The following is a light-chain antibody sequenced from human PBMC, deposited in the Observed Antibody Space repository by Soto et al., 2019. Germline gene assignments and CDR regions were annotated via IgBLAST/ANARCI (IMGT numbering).Light chain of an antibody. J-gene: IGKJ5*01. Sequence: DIQMTQSPSSLSASVGDRVTITCRASQSISSYLNWYQQKPGKAPELLIYVASSLQSGVPSRFSGRGSGTEFTLTISSLQPEDFATYYCQQSFSTAITFGQGTRLEIK. CDR1: QSISSY. V-gene: IGKV1-39*01. CDR3: QQSFSTAIT. CDR2: VAS.